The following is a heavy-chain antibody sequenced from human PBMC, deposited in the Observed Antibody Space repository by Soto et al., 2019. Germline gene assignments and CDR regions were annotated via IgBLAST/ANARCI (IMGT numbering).Heavy chain of an antibody. Sequence: GGSLRLSCAASGFNFNFYWMHWVRQAPGKGLVWVSRISGDGTSTNYADSVKGRFTISRDNSKNTLFLQMNSLRAEDTAVYYWSRTDKYYYDSSGFDFDYWGQGTLVTVSS. V-gene: IGHV3-74*01. D-gene: IGHD3-22*01. CDR2: ISGDGTST. CDR1: GFNFNFYW. J-gene: IGHJ4*02. CDR3: SRTDKYYYDSSGFDFDY.